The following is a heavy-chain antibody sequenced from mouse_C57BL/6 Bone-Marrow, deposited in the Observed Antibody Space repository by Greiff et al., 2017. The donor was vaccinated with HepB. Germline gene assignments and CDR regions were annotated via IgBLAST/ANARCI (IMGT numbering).Heavy chain of an antibody. D-gene: IGHD1-1*01. CDR2: IRSKSSNYAT. J-gene: IGHJ1*03. CDR1: GFTFNTYA. V-gene: IGHV10-3*01. CDR3: VTGSSYDWYFDV. Sequence: EVHLVESGGGLVQPKGSLKLSCAASGFTFNTYAMHWVRQAPGKGLEWVARIRSKSSNYATYYADSVKDRFTISRDDSQSMLYLQMNNLKTEDTAMYYCVTGSSYDWYFDVWGTGTTVTVSS.